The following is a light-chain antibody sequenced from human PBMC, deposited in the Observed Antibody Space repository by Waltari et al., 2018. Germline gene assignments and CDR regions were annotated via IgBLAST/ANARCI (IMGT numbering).Light chain of an antibody. V-gene: IGLV3-21*04. CDR1: NIGTYS. Sequence: SSVVTQPPSVSVAPGETATITCGGDNIGTYSVHWYQQKAGQAPVLVIFYDRDRPSGIPARFSGSNSGNTATLTISRVEAGDEARYYCHVWHPHVDPGVFGTGTEVTVL. CDR2: YDR. J-gene: IGLJ1*01. CDR3: HVWHPHVDPGV.